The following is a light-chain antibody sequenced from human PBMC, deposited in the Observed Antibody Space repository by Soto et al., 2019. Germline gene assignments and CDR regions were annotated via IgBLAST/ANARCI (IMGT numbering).Light chain of an antibody. CDR2: QTS. V-gene: IGKV3-11*01. J-gene: IGKJ1*01. CDR1: QYINTR. CDR3: HQRQSWPRT. Sequence: EIVLTQPPATLSSFPGDRVTLSCRASQYINTRLAWYQHRPGQAPRLLIYQTSLRAAGIPARFSASGSGTDFTLTISDVQPEDFALYYCHQRQSWPRTFGQGTKVDI.